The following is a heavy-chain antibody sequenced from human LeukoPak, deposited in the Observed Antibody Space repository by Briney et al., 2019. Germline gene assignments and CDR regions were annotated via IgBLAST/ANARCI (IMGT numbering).Heavy chain of an antibody. CDR3: IREVQVRASASLGL. Sequence: GGSLRLSCALSGFSISVYWMHCVRQAAGEGLVWVSRMNSGGTTINYADSVKGRFTISRDNVDNTLHLQMNSLRVEDTAVYYCIREVQVRASASLGLWGQGTLVTVSS. CDR2: MNSGGTTI. CDR1: GFSISVYW. D-gene: IGHD3-16*01. V-gene: IGHV3-74*01. J-gene: IGHJ4*01.